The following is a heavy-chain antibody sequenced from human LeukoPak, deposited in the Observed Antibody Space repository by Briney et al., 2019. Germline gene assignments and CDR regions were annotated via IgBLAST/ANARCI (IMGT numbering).Heavy chain of an antibody. J-gene: IGHJ4*02. CDR1: GFSFDDYG. CDR2: INWNGDST. Sequence: PGGSLRLSCAASGFSFDDYGLTWVRQAPGKGLEWVSGINWNGDSTDYADSVKGRFTISRDNAKNSLYLQMNSLRAEDTAVYYCAKDCSSTSCPTSDYWGQGTLVTVSS. V-gene: IGHV3-20*04. D-gene: IGHD2-2*01. CDR3: AKDCSSTSCPTSDY.